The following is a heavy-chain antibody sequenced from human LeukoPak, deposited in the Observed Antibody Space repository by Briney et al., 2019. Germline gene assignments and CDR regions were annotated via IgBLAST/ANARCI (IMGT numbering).Heavy chain of an antibody. CDR1: GYTYTRYY. V-gene: IGHV1-2*02. Sequence: ASVKVSCKSSGYTYTRYYMHWVRQAPAQGLEWMGWINPNSGGTNYEQKLQGMVTMTRDTWISTAYMEMSRLRSDDTAVYYCARDRGHYYDSSGYYYYFDYWGQGTLVTVSS. D-gene: IGHD3-22*01. CDR2: INPNSGGT. CDR3: ARDRGHYYDSSGYYYYFDY. J-gene: IGHJ4*02.